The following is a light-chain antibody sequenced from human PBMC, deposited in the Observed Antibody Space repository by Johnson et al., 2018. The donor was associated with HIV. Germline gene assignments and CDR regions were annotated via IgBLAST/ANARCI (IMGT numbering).Light chain of an antibody. CDR1: SSNIGNNY. V-gene: IGLV1-51*01. Sequence: QSVLTQPPSVSAAPGQKVTISCSGSSSNIGNNYLSWYQQLPGTAPKLLIYDNNKRPSGIPDRFSGSKSGTSATLGITGLQTGDAADYYCGTWDTSLSAGGVFGSGTKVTVL. J-gene: IGLJ1*01. CDR2: DNN. CDR3: GTWDTSLSAGGV.